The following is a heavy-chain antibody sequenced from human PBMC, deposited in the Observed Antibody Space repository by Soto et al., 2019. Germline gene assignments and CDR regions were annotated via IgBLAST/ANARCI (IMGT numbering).Heavy chain of an antibody. D-gene: IGHD5-12*01. J-gene: IGHJ4*02. CDR2: INHSGST. CDR3: ARGRDGYKATPYDY. CDR1: GGSFSGYY. V-gene: IGHV4-34*01. Sequence: QVQLQQWGAGLLKPSETLSLTCAVYGGSFSGYYWSWIRQPPGKGLEWIGEINHSGSTNYNPSLKSRVTISVDTSKNQFSLKLSSVTAADTAVYYCARGRDGYKATPYDYWGQGTLVTVSS.